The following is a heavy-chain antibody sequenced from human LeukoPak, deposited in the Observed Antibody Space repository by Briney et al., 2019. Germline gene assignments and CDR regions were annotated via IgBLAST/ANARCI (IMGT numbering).Heavy chain of an antibody. Sequence: ASVKVSCKGSGYTLTGYYMHWGRQAPGQGLEWMGWINPNNGGTNYAQKFQGRVTMTRDTSISTAYMELSRLTSDDTAVYYCARCRGTGSSNFDYWGQGTLVTVSS. CDR1: GYTLTGYY. CDR2: INPNNGGT. J-gene: IGHJ4*02. D-gene: IGHD6-6*01. CDR3: ARCRGTGSSNFDY. V-gene: IGHV1-2*02.